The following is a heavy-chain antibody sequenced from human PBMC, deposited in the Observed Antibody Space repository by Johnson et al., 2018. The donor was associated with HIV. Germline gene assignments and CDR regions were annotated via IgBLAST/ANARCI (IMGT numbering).Heavy chain of an antibody. D-gene: IGHD6-19*01. J-gene: IGHJ3*02. V-gene: IGHV3-20*03. CDR2: ISWNSDTI. CDR3: ARDPPGATGIPVAEDAFDI. Sequence: VQLVESGGGVVRPGGSLRLSYAASGFTFDDYGMSWVRQAPGKGLEWVSGISWNSDTIVYADSVKGRFTISRDNAKNSLYLQMNSLRAEDTAFYYCARDPPGATGIPVAEDAFDIWGQGTMVTVSS. CDR1: GFTFDDYG.